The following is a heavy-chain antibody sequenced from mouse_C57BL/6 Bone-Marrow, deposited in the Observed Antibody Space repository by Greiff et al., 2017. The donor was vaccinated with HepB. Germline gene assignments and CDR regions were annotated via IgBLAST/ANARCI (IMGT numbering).Heavy chain of an antibody. CDR3: TPLPTGDY. CDR1: GFNIKDDY. J-gene: IGHJ2*01. Sequence: VQLQQSGAELVRPGASVKLSCTASGFNIKDDYMHWVKQRPEQGLEWIGWIDPENGDTEFASKFQGKATIPADTSSNTAYLQRSSLTSEDTAVYDCTPLPTGDYWGQGTTHTVSS. CDR2: IDPENGDT. V-gene: IGHV14-4*01.